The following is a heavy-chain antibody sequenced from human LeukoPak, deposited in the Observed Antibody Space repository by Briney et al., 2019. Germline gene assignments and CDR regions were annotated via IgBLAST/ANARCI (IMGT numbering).Heavy chain of an antibody. V-gene: IGHV3-30*04. J-gene: IGHJ4*02. Sequence: RGALRLSSAPSRFTLCSYAMHGVRQAPRERQEWVAVISYDGSNKYYADSVKGRFTISRDNSKNTLYLQMNSLRAEDTAVYYCARGGKDGYNHGQFDYWGQGTLVTVSS. CDR3: ARGGKDGYNHGQFDY. CDR2: ISYDGSNK. CDR1: RFTLCSYA. D-gene: IGHD5-24*01.